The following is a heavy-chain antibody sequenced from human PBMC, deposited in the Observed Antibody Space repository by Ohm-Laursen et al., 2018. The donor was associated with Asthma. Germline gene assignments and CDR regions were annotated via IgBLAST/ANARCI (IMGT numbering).Heavy chain of an antibody. J-gene: IGHJ2*01. V-gene: IGHV3-23*01. CDR2: ISSSGGST. D-gene: IGHD3-10*01. CDR3: ARGGGDYWYFDL. CDR1: GFTFSSYA. Sequence: SLRLSCAASGFTFSSYAMSWVRQAPGKGLEWVSGISSSGGSTYYADNVKGRFTISRDNSKNTLYLQMNSLRADDTAVYYCARGGGDYWYFDLWGRGTLVTVSS.